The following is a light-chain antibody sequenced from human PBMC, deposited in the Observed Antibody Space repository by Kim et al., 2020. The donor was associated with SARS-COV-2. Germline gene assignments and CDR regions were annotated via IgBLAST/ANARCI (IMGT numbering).Light chain of an antibody. J-gene: IGLJ3*02. Sequence: NFMLTQPDSVSESPGKTVTISCTRSSGSIASNYVQWYQQRPGSSPTTVIYEDNQRPSGVPDRFSGSIDSSSNSASLTISGLKTEDEADYYCQSYDIRNQVFGGGTQLTVL. CDR2: EDN. CDR3: QSYDIRNQV. CDR1: SGSIASNY. V-gene: IGLV6-57*01.